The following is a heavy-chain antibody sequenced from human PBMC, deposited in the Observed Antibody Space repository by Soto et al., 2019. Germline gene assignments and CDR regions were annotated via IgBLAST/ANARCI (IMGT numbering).Heavy chain of an antibody. CDR2: ISFDGSNK. V-gene: IGHV3-30*18. Sequence: QVQLVESGGGVVQPGRSLRLSCAASGFTFSNYAIHWVRQAPGRGLEWVTVISFDGSNKYYADSVKGRFTISRDNSKNTVYLQMNSLRVEDTAVYYCAKHGIDWDQTLSQPNWFDPWGQGTLVTVSS. CDR3: AKHGIDWDQTLSQPNWFDP. D-gene: IGHD2-2*01. CDR1: GFTFSNYA. J-gene: IGHJ5*02.